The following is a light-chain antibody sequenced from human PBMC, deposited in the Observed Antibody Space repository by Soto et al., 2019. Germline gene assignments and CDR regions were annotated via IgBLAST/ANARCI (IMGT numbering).Light chain of an antibody. CDR3: MQGTHWPIT. Sequence: DIVMTQTPLSSPVTLGQAASISCRSNQSLVHSDGIAYFSWFQQRPGRSPRRLIYKVSNRDSGAPARFSGSGSGTDFALKISRVEAEDVGVYYCMQGTHWPITFGQGTRLEIK. V-gene: IGKV2-30*02. CDR2: KVS. J-gene: IGKJ5*01. CDR1: QSLVHSDGIAY.